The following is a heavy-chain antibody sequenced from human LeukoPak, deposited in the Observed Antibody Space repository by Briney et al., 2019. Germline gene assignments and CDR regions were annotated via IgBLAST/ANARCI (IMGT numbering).Heavy chain of an antibody. CDR3: ARGFRRYDYVWGSYRYSDAFDI. CDR2: INHSGST. J-gene: IGHJ3*02. V-gene: IGHV4-34*01. CDR1: GGSISSYY. D-gene: IGHD3-16*02. Sequence: SETLSLTCTVSGGSISSYYWSWIRQPPGKGLEWIGEINHSGSTNYNPSLKSRVTISVDTSKNQFSLKLSSVTAADTAVYYCARGFRRYDYVWGSYRYSDAFDIWGQGTMVTVSS.